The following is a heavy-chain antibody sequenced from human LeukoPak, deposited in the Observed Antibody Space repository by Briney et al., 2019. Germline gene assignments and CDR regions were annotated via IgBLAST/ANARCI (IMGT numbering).Heavy chain of an antibody. CDR1: GDPISSHSDY. V-gene: IGHV4-61*08. Sequence: SETLSITCTVSGDPISSHSDYKWTWIRQPPGKGLEWIGYSYHIGSTNYNPSLKSRVTISVDTPKNQFSLKLTSVTAADTAVYYCAREYSGFDYWGQGTLVTVSS. J-gene: IGHJ4*02. CDR2: SYHIGST. D-gene: IGHD5-12*01. CDR3: AREYSGFDY.